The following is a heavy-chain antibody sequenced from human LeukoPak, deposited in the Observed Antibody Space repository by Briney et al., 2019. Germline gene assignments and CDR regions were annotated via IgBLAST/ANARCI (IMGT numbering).Heavy chain of an antibody. CDR1: GGSISSGDYY. V-gene: IGHV4-30-4*02. Sequence: SETLSLTCTVSGGSISSGDYYWSWIRQPPGKGLEWIGYIYYSGSTYYNPSLSSRLTISVDTSKNQFSLKLSSVTAADTAVYYCARGLSVPVDYFDYWGQGTLVTVSS. J-gene: IGHJ4*02. CDR3: ARGLSVPVDYFDY. CDR2: IYYSGST. D-gene: IGHD4-17*01.